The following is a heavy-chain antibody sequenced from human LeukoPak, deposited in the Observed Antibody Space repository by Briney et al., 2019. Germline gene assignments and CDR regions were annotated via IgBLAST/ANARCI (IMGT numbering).Heavy chain of an antibody. CDR3: AKANWVSNADAVW. CDR1: GFTFSSYA. J-gene: IGHJ4*02. D-gene: IGHD1-1*01. CDR2: IRGGGDT. V-gene: IGHV3-23*01. Sequence: GGSLKLSCAASGFTFSSYAMSWVRQAPARGLEWVSSIRGGGDTFYADSVKGRFTLSRDDSRNTVYLQLNNLRVEDTAVYYCAKANWVSNADAVWWGQGTLVTVSS.